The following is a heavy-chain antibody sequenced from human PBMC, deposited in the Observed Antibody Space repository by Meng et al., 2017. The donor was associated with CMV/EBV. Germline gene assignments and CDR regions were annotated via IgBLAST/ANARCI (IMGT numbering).Heavy chain of an antibody. CDR1: GGFFSGFF. Sequence: QVQLQAPGPGLVKPSLTLSLTCSVSGGFFSGFFWTWIRQPAGKGLEWIGRIYSTGGTNYNPSFESRVTISLDGSNNQFSLKLNSVTAADTAIYYCARERGDDSGYNFDSWGQGTLVTVSS. CDR2: IYSTGGT. J-gene: IGHJ4*02. D-gene: IGHD3-22*01. CDR3: ARERGDDSGYNFDS. V-gene: IGHV4-4*07.